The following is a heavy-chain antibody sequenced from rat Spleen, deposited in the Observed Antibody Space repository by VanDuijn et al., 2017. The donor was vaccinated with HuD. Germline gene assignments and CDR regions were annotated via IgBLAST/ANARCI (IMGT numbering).Heavy chain of an antibody. CDR1: GFTFSNYY. Sequence: EVQLVESGGGLVQPGRSMKLSCAASGFTFSNYYMAWVRQAATKGLEWVASISTGCGNTYYRDCVKGRLTISRDNAKSTLYLQMDSLRSEDTATYYCARQYYSGDEGDYWGQGVMVTVSS. CDR3: ARQYYSGDEGDY. D-gene: IGHD1-1*01. J-gene: IGHJ2*01. CDR2: ISTGCGNT. V-gene: IGHV5-25*01.